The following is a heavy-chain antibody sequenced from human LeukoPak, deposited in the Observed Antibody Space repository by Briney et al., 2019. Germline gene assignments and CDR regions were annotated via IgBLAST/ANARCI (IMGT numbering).Heavy chain of an antibody. CDR1: GFTFSGYA. Sequence: GGSLRLSCAASGFTFSGYAMSWVRQAPGKGLEWVSASSGSGGSTYYVDSVKGRFTISRDNSKSTLYLQMNSLRAAYTAVYYCAKDTPAWTMIVVDVYWGRGTLVTVSS. J-gene: IGHJ4*02. V-gene: IGHV3-23*01. D-gene: IGHD3-22*01. CDR2: SSGSGGST. CDR3: AKDTPAWTMIVVDVY.